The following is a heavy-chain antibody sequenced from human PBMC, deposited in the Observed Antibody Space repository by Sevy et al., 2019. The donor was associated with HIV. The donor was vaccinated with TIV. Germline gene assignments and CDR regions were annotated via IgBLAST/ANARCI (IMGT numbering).Heavy chain of an antibody. CDR2: ISYDGSNK. D-gene: IGHD5-18*01. Sequence: GGSLRLSCAASGFTFSSYGMHWVRQAPGKGLEWVAVISYDGSNKYHADSVKGRFTISRDNSKNTLYLQMNSLRAEDTAVYYCAKAKIQLWLRPDYWGQGTLVTVSS. CDR1: GFTFSSYG. CDR3: AKAKIQLWLRPDY. J-gene: IGHJ4*02. V-gene: IGHV3-30*18.